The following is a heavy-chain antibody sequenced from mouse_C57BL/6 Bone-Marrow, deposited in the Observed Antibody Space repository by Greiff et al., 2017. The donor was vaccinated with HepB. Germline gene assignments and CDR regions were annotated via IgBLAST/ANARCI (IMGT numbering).Heavy chain of an antibody. V-gene: IGHV5-2*01. D-gene: IGHD2-1*01. CDR2: INSDGGST. J-gene: IGHJ2*01. Sequence: VQLQESGGGLVQPGESLKLSCESNEYEFPSHDMSWVRKTPEKRLELVAAINSDGGSTYYPDTMERRFIISRDNTKKTLYLQMSSLRSEDTALYYCARQVYGNYPFYFDYWGQGTTLTVSS. CDR1: EYEFPSHD. CDR3: ARQVYGNYPFYFDY.